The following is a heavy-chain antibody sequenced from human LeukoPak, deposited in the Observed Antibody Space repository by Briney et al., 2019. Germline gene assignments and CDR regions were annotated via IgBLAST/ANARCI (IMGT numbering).Heavy chain of an antibody. CDR2: ISSDSSYI. V-gene: IGHV3-21*01. CDR3: ATSSIVVVPAALGY. D-gene: IGHD2-2*01. Sequence: GGSLRLSCAASGFILSSYSMNWVRQAPGKGLEWVSSISSDSSYIYYSDSVQGRFTISRDNAKGSLYLQMNSLRAEDTAVYYCATSSIVVVPAALGYWGQGTLVTVSS. CDR1: GFILSSYS. J-gene: IGHJ4*02.